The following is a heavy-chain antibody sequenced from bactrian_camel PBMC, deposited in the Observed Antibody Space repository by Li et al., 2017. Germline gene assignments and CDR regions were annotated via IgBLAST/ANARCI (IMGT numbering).Heavy chain of an antibody. CDR2: ADDYGRT. D-gene: IGHD4*01. V-gene: IGHV3S53*01. CDR3: AGVERERLCRWTEFSY. Sequence: HVQLVESGGGSVQAGGSLRLSCAVSGGYSYCTYEMSWYRQAPGKEREFVSGADDYGRTTYANTVKGRFTLSQDKANNTVYLQMDSLKPEDTATYYCAGVERERLCRWTEFSYWGQGTQVTVS. CDR1: GGYSYCTYE. J-gene: IGHJ4*01.